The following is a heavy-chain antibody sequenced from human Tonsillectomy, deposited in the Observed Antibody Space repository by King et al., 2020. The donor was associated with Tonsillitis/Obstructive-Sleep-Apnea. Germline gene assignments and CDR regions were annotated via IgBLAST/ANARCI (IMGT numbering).Heavy chain of an antibody. Sequence: VQLVESGGGLVQPGGSLRISCAASGFTFSNYWMTWVRQAPGKGLEWVASIKQDGGEKYFVDSVKGRFTSSRDNAKNSRYLQMNSLRAEDTAVYSCARVPGRDWYFDLWGRGTLVTVS. CDR2: IKQDGGEK. CDR3: ARVPGRDWYFDL. J-gene: IGHJ2*01. D-gene: IGHD1-14*01. V-gene: IGHV3-7*04. CDR1: GFTFSNYW.